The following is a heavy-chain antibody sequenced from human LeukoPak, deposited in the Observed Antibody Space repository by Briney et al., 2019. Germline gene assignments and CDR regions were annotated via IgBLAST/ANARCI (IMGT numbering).Heavy chain of an antibody. CDR3: AKDRDSSGNDAFDI. CDR1: GIAFDDYA. J-gene: IGHJ3*02. CDR2: ISWDGGSA. Sequence: GGSLRLSCAASGIAFDDYAMHWVRQAPGRGLEWVSLISWDGGSAFYADSVKGRFTISRDNSKNSLYLQMNSLRAEDTALYYCAKDRDSSGNDAFDIWGQGTLVTVSS. D-gene: IGHD3-22*01. V-gene: IGHV3-43D*03.